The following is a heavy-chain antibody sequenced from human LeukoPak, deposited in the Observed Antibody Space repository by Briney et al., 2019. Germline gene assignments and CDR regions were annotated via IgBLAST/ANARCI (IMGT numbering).Heavy chain of an antibody. D-gene: IGHD2-2*01. Sequence: GGSLRLSCAASGFTFDDYAMHWVRQAPGKGLEWVSGISWNSGSIGYADSVKGRFTISRDNAKNSLYLQMNSLRAEDTAVYYCAREKYCSRSSCYALFDPWGQGTLVTVSS. J-gene: IGHJ5*02. CDR2: ISWNSGSI. V-gene: IGHV3-9*01. CDR3: AREKYCSRSSCYALFDP. CDR1: GFTFDDYA.